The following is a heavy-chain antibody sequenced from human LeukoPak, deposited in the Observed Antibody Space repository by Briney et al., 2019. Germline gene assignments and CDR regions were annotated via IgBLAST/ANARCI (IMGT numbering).Heavy chain of an antibody. Sequence: SVKVSCKASGYRFTGYFMHWVRQAPGQGLEWMGIINPSGGSTSYAQKFQGRVTMTRDMSTSTVYMELSSLRSEDTAVYYCARDRRITMIDYIDYWGQGTLVTVSS. V-gene: IGHV1-46*01. CDR3: ARDRRITMIDYIDY. D-gene: IGHD3-22*01. J-gene: IGHJ4*02. CDR2: INPSGGST. CDR1: GYRFTGYF.